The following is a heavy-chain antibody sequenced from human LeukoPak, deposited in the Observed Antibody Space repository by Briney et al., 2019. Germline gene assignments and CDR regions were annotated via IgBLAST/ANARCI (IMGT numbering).Heavy chain of an antibody. CDR3: ASAMTRFDYYGMDV. V-gene: IGHV4-34*01. CDR1: GGSFSGYY. J-gene: IGHJ6*02. D-gene: IGHD2-2*01. CDR2: INHSGST. Sequence: PSETLSLTCAVYGGSFSGYYWSWIRQPPGKGLEWIGEINHSGSTNYNPSLKSRVTISVDTSKNQFSLKLSSVTAADTAVYYCASAMTRFDYYGMDVWGQGTTVTVSS.